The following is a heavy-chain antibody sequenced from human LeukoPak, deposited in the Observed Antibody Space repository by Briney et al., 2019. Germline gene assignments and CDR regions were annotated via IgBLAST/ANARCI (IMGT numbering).Heavy chain of an antibody. V-gene: IGHV3-33*01. CDR1: GFTFSSYG. CDR2: IWYDGSNK. D-gene: IGHD3-10*01. Sequence: GGSLRLSCAASGFTFSSYGMHWVRQAPGKGLEWVAVIWYDGSNKYYADSVKGRFTISRDNSKNTLYLQMNSLRAEDTAVYYCARERLWFGELFYGMDVWGKGTTVTVSS. CDR3: ARERLWFGELFYGMDV. J-gene: IGHJ6*04.